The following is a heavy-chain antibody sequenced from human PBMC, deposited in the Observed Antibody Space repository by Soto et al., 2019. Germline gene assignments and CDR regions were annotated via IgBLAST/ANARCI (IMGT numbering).Heavy chain of an antibody. CDR2: ISYDGSNK. D-gene: IGHD2-21*02. CDR1: GFTFSSYG. CDR3: AKDKVPVVVTAPFDY. Sequence: QVQLVESGGGVVQPGRSLRLSCAASGFTFSSYGMHWVRQAPGEGLEWVAVISYDGSNKYYADSVKGRFTISRDNSKNTLYLQMNSLRAADTAVYYCAKDKVPVVVTAPFDYWGQGTLVTVSS. V-gene: IGHV3-30*18. J-gene: IGHJ4*02.